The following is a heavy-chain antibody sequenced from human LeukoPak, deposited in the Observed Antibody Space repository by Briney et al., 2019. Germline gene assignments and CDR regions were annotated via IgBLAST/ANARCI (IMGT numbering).Heavy chain of an antibody. D-gene: IGHD6-13*01. J-gene: IGHJ4*02. CDR1: GVSISSSSYY. V-gene: IGHV4-39*07. CDR3: ARTSYNSIPT. CDR2: IYYSGST. Sequence: SETLSLTCTVSGVSISSSSYYWGWIRQPPGKGLEWIGSIYYSGSTYYNPSLKSRVTISVDTSKNQFSLQLNSVTPEDTAVYYCARTSYNSIPTWGQGTLVTVSS.